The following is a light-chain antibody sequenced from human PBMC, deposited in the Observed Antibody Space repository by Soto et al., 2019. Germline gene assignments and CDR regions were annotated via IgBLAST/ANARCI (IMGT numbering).Light chain of an antibody. J-gene: IGKJ1*01. CDR3: QHYHNLWA. Sequence: EVLMTQYPGTLSVSPGGRATLSCRASQSLTTNLAWYQQKPGQAPRLLIHDASTRATGIPARLSGSGSGTEFTLTISRMEPEDFAVYYCQHYHNLWAFGHGTKVDIK. V-gene: IGKV3-15*01. CDR1: QSLTTN. CDR2: DAS.